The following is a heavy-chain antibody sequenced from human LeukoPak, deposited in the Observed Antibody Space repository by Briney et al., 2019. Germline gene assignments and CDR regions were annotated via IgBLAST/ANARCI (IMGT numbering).Heavy chain of an antibody. D-gene: IGHD6-19*01. J-gene: IGHJ4*02. Sequence: ASVKVSCKASGYTFTGYYMHWVRQAPGQGLEWMGQINPNSGGTNYAQKFQGRVTMTRDTSISTAYMELSRLRSDDTAVYYCARDLAQGSGWYYFDYWGQGTLVTVSS. CDR3: ARDLAQGSGWYYFDY. V-gene: IGHV1-2*06. CDR2: INPNSGGT. CDR1: GYTFTGYY.